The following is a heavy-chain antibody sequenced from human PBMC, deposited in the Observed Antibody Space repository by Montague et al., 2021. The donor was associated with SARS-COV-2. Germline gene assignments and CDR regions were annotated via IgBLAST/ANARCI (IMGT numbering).Heavy chain of an antibody. CDR3: ARIWGATRGDAFDI. CDR2: XXWDDDK. D-gene: IGHD1-26*01. Sequence: PALVKPTQTLTLTCTFSGFSLSTSGMCVSWIRQPPGKALEWLALXXWDDDKYYSTSLKTRLTISKDTSENQVVLTMTNMDPVDTATYYCARIWGATRGDAFDIWGQGTMVTVSS. J-gene: IGHJ3*02. CDR1: GFSLSTSGMC. V-gene: IGHV2-70*01.